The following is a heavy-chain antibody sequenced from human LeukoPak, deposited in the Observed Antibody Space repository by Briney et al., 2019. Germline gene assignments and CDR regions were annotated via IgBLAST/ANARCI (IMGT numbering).Heavy chain of an antibody. J-gene: IGHJ4*02. V-gene: IGHV3-48*03. D-gene: IGHD2-2*01. Sequence: GGSLRLSCVGSGLTFSSYDMNWVRQAPGKGLEWISYISNCGNTIYYADSVKGRFTISRDNAKNSLYLQMNSLRAEDTAVYYCDTRPRYWGQGTLVTVSS. CDR2: ISNCGNTI. CDR1: GLTFSSYD. CDR3: DTRPRY.